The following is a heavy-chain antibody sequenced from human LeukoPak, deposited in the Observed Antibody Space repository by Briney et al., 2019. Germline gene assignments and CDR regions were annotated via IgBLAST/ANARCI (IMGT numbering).Heavy chain of an antibody. J-gene: IGHJ3*02. CDR3: ARTPYYYDSSGYAFDI. D-gene: IGHD3-22*01. CDR1: GGSISSYY. Sequence: SETVSLTCTVSGGSISSYYWSWIRQPPGKGLEWIGYIYYSGSTNYNPSLKSRVTISVDTSKNQFSLKLSSVTAADTAVFYCARTPYYYDSSGYAFDIWGQGTMVTVSS. CDR2: IYYSGST. V-gene: IGHV4-59*01.